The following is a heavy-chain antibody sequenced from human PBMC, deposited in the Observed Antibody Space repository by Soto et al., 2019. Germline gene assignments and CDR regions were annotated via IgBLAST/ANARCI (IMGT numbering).Heavy chain of an antibody. CDR3: VRYGVAASY. D-gene: IGHD2-8*01. J-gene: IGHJ4*02. V-gene: IGHV1-8*01. CDR1: GYTFTSYN. CDR2: MNPNSGTT. Sequence: VASVKVSCKASGYTFTSYNINWVRQAPGQGLEWLGWMNPNSGTTGYAQTFQDRITLTRDTSITTAYMELSSLRSGDTAVYFCVRYGVAASYWGQGTLVTVSS.